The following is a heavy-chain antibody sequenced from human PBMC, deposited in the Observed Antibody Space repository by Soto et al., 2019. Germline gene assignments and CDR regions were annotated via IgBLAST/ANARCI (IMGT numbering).Heavy chain of an antibody. V-gene: IGHV4-61*08. CDR2: IYYSGST. Sequence: SETLSLTCTASGGSVSSGDYFWSWLRQSPGKRLEWIAYIYYSGSTNYNSSLNSRTTISVDTSKSQVSLTLTSMTAADAALYYCARSPNYYYYGFDVWGQGTAVTVS. J-gene: IGHJ6*02. CDR3: ARSPNYYYYGFDV. D-gene: IGHD3-10*01. CDR1: GGSVSSGDYF.